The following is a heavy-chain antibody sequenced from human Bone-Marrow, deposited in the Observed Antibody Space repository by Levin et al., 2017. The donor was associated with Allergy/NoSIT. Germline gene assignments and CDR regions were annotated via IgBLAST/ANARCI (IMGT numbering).Heavy chain of an antibody. V-gene: IGHV3-23*01. Sequence: GESLKISCAASGFTFRTSAMNWVRQAPGQGLEWVSSISVRGGSTFYADSVKGRFTISRDDSENTLYLQMNSLRAEDTAIYYCAKIQWLVRDFDYWGQGTLVAVSS. J-gene: IGHJ4*02. CDR2: ISVRGGST. D-gene: IGHD6-19*01. CDR1: GFTFRTSA. CDR3: AKIQWLVRDFDY.